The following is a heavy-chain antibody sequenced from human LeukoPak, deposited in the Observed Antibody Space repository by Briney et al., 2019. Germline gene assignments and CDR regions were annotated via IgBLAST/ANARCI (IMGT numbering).Heavy chain of an antibody. CDR1: GFIFSSHG. Sequence: HPGGSLRLSCAASGFIFSSHGMNWVRQAPGKGLEWVAVISYDGSNKYYADSVKGRFTISRDNSKNTLYLQMNSLRAEDTAVYYCALSLRGSSGFDYWGQGTLVTVSS. CDR2: ISYDGSNK. D-gene: IGHD6-19*01. V-gene: IGHV3-30*03. CDR3: ALSLRGSSGFDY. J-gene: IGHJ4*02.